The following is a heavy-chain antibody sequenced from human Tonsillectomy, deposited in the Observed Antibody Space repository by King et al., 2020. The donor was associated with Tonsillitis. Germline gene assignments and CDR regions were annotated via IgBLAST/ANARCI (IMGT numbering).Heavy chain of an antibody. V-gene: IGHV3-7*01. J-gene: IGHJ6*02. CDR1: GFTFSSYW. CDR3: ARGGRFNPTSSSGMAV. CDR2: IKQDGSEK. Sequence: VQLVESGGGLVQPGGSLRLSCAASGFTFSSYWMSWVRQAPGKELEWVANIKQDGSEKYYVDSVKGRFTISRDNAKNSLYLQMNSLRAEDTAVYYCARGGRFNPTSSSGMAVWAKGPRSPSP.